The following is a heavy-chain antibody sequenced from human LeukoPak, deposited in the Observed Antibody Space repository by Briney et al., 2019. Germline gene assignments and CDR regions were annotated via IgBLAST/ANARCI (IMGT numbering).Heavy chain of an antibody. J-gene: IGHJ4*02. CDR1: GYTLTELS. CDR3: ATDYDILTGYGY. Sequence: ASVKVSCKVSGYTLTELSMHWVRQALGKGLEWMGGFDPEDGETIYAQKFQGRVTMTEDTSTDTAYMELSSLRSEDTAVYYCATDYDILTGYGYWGQGTLVTVSS. V-gene: IGHV1-24*01. D-gene: IGHD3-9*01. CDR2: FDPEDGET.